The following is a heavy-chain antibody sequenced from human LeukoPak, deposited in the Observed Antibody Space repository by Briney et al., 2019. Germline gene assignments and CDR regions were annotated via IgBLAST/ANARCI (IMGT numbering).Heavy chain of an antibody. CDR2: IYYSGST. D-gene: IGHD3-16*02. CDR3: ARGQIGHDYVWGSYRYNGYYFDY. CDR1: GGSIGSSSYY. J-gene: IGHJ4*02. Sequence: SETLSLTCTVSGGSIGSSSYYWGWIRQPPGKGLEWIGSIYYSGSTNYNPSLKSRVTISVDTSKNQFSLKLSSVTAADTAVYYCARGQIGHDYVWGSYRYNGYYFDYWGQGTLVTVSS. V-gene: IGHV4-39*07.